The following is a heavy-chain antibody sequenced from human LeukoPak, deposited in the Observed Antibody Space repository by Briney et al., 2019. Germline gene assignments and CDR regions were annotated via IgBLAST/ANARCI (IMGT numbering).Heavy chain of an antibody. CDR3: ARDLNWGAGALGI. V-gene: IGHV3-21*01. Sequence: GGSLRLSCAASGFAFSSYSMSWVRQAPGKGLEWVSSINVSPAYISYADSVKGRFTISRDNAKNSLYLQVNSLRAEDTAVYFCARDLNWGAGALGIWGQGTMVTVSS. CDR1: GFAFSSYS. CDR2: INVSPAYI. D-gene: IGHD7-27*01. J-gene: IGHJ3*02.